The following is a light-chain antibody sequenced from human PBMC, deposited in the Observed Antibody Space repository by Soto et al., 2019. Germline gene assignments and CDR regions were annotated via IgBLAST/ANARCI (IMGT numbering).Light chain of an antibody. Sequence: DIQMTQSPSSLSASVGDRVTITCRASQSVSTYLHWFQQKPGRAPKLLIYGASGLLSGVPSRFSGSGSGTDFTLTISSLQPEDFATYHCLQTYSLPLTFGQGTKVDIK. CDR3: LQTYSLPLT. CDR1: QSVSTY. J-gene: IGKJ1*01. CDR2: GAS. V-gene: IGKV1-39*01.